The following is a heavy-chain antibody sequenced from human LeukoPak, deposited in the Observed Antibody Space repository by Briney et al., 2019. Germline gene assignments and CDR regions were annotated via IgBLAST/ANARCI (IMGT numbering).Heavy chain of an antibody. Sequence: SETLSLTCTVSGDSIGGYFWSWIRQTPGKGLEWIGYIHYSGATNYNPSLKSRVTMSVDTSKDQFSLKLSSVNAADTAMYYCARHRSPLESFHHWGQGTLVTVSS. CDR3: ARHRSPLESFHH. V-gene: IGHV4-59*08. CDR2: IHYSGAT. J-gene: IGHJ1*01. D-gene: IGHD3-3*01. CDR1: GDSIGGYF.